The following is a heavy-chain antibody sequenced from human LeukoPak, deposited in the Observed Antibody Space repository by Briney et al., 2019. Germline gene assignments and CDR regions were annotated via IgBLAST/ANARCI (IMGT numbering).Heavy chain of an antibody. J-gene: IGHJ4*02. CDR2: IHKAGTES. Sequence: GGSLRLSCAASGFTFTDYWMTWVRQVPGKGLEWVANIHKAGTESYYVDSVKGRFAISRDNAKSSLYLQLSSLRVDDTAVYYCARVGTWELQRVFEHWGQGTLVTVSS. CDR3: ARVGTWELQRVFEH. CDR1: GFTFTDYW. V-gene: IGHV3-7*01. D-gene: IGHD1-26*01.